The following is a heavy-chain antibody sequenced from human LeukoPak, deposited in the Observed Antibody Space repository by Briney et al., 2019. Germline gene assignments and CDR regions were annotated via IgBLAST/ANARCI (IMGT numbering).Heavy chain of an antibody. Sequence: GASVKVSCKASGYTFTSYGISWVRQAPGQGLEWMGWISAYNGNTNYAQKLQGRVTMTTDTSTSTAYMELRSLRSDDTAVYYCARERFLEWLSPFDYWGQGTLVTVSS. J-gene: IGHJ4*02. CDR1: GYTFTSYG. D-gene: IGHD3-3*01. CDR2: ISAYNGNT. CDR3: ARERFLEWLSPFDY. V-gene: IGHV1-18*01.